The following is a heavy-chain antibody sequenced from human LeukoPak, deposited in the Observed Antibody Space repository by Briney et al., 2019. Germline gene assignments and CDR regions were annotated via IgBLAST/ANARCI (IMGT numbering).Heavy chain of an antibody. D-gene: IGHD6-6*01. CDR1: GGTFSNFA. CDR2: IIPLFGTA. CDR3: ARDSSGNTYYYYYYMDV. J-gene: IGHJ6*03. Sequence: GASVKVSCKASGGTFSNFAISWVRQAPGQGLEWMGGIIPLFGTANYGQKSQGGVTITADKSTSTAYMELSRLRSDDTAVYYCARDSSGNTYYYYYYMDVWGKGTTVTVSS. V-gene: IGHV1-69*06.